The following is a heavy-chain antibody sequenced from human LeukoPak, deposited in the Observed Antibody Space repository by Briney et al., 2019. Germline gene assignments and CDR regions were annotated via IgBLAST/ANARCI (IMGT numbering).Heavy chain of an antibody. Sequence: GASVKVSCKASGYTFTGYYMHWVRQAPGQGLEWMGWINPNSGGTNYAQKFQGRVTMTRDTSISTAYMELSRLRSDDTAVYYCATWGLSGNFPYHFDYWGQGTLVTVPS. D-gene: IGHD1-26*01. V-gene: IGHV1-2*02. J-gene: IGHJ4*02. CDR2: INPNSGGT. CDR3: ATWGLSGNFPYHFDY. CDR1: GYTFTGYY.